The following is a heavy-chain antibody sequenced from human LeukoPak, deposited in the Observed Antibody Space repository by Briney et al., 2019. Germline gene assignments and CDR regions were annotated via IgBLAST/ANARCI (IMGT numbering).Heavy chain of an antibody. V-gene: IGHV3-30*03. CDR3: PRGYSSSWTDAFDI. J-gene: IGHJ3*02. CDR1: GFTFSSYG. CDR2: ISYDGSNK. Sequence: GGSLRLSCAASGFTFSSYGMHWVRQAPGKGLEWVAVISYDGSNKYYADSVKGRFTISRDNSKNTLYLQMNSLRAEDTAVYYCPRGYSSSWTDAFDIWGQGTMVTVSS. D-gene: IGHD6-13*01.